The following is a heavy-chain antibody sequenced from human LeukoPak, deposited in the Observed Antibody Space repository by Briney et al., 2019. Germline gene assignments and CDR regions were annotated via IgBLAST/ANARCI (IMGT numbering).Heavy chain of an antibody. J-gene: IGHJ4*02. CDR1: GYTFTSYG. Sequence: SVKVSCKASGYTFTSYGISWVRQAPGQGLEWMGGMIPIFGTANYAQKFQGRVTITADESTSTAYMELSSLRSEDTAVYYCAGSGYDSDYWGQGTLVTVSS. V-gene: IGHV1-69*13. CDR2: MIPIFGTA. D-gene: IGHD5-12*01. CDR3: AGSGYDSDY.